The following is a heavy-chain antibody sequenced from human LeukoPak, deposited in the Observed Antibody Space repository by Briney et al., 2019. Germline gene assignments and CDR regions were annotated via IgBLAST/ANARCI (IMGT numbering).Heavy chain of an antibody. D-gene: IGHD6-19*01. J-gene: IGHJ6*03. Sequence: PGGSLRLSCAASGFSVSGHYMNWVRQAPGKGLEWVSSISSSSSYIYYADSVKGRFTISRDNAKNSLYLQMNSLRAEDTAVYYCARTTEGSGWYNYYYYMDVWGKGTTVTVSS. CDR3: ARTTEGSGWYNYYYYMDV. CDR2: ISSSSSYI. CDR1: GFSVSGHY. V-gene: IGHV3-21*01.